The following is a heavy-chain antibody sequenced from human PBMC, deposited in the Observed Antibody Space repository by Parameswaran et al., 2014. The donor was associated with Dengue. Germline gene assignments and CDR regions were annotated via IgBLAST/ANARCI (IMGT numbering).Heavy chain of an antibody. V-gene: IGHV4-59*01. CDR2: IYYSGST. CDR3: GRTLWFGGYYGMDV. J-gene: IGHJ6*02. D-gene: IGHD3-10*01. Sequence: RWIRQPPGKGLEWIGYIYYSGSTNYNPSLKSRVTISVDTSKNQFSLKLTSVTAADTAVYYCGRTLWFGGYYGMDVWGQGTTVTVSS.